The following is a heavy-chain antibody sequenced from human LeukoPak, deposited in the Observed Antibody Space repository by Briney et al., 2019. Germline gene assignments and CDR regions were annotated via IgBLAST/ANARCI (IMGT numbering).Heavy chain of an antibody. CDR3: ARDRGGSYSAIDY. CDR1: GFTFSSYS. Sequence: GGTLTLSCAASGFTFSSYSMNWVRQAPGKGLEGVSFISSSSRTIYYADSVKGRFTISRDNAKNSLYLQMNSLRAEDTAVYYCARDRGGSYSAIDYWGQGTLVTVSS. J-gene: IGHJ4*02. CDR2: ISSSSRTI. D-gene: IGHD1-26*01. V-gene: IGHV3-48*04.